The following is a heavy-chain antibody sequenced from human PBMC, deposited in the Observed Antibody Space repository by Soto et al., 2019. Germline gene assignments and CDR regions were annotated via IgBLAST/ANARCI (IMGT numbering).Heavy chain of an antibody. J-gene: IGHJ6*02. D-gene: IGHD4-17*01. Sequence: QVQLQESGPGLVKPSQTLSLTCTVSGGSISSGDYYWSWIRQPPGKGLEWIGYIYYSGSTYYNPSLKSRVTISVDTSKYQFSLKLSSVAAADTAVYYCASRTVTYYYYYGMDVWGQGTTVTVSS. V-gene: IGHV4-30-4*01. CDR1: GGSISSGDYY. CDR2: IYYSGST. CDR3: ASRTVTYYYYYGMDV.